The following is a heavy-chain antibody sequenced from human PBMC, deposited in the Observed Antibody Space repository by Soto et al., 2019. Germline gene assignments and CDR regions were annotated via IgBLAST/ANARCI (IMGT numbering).Heavy chain of an antibody. Sequence: PSETLSLTCTVSGGSISRGDYYWSWIRQPPGKGLEGIGYTNYRRSTYYNPSLKTRVTITVHTSKNQYSLKLSSVTAADTAVYYCARVRTLTERWLQLYYFDYWGQGTLVTVSS. CDR1: GGSISRGDYY. J-gene: IGHJ4*02. D-gene: IGHD5-18*01. CDR2: TNYRRST. V-gene: IGHV4-30-4*01. CDR3: ARVRTLTERWLQLYYFDY.